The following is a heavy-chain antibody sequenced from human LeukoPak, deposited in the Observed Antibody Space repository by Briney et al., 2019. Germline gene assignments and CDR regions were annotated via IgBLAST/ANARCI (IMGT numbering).Heavy chain of an antibody. CDR1: GFTFSGSA. D-gene: IGHD3-22*01. V-gene: IGHV3-73*01. CDR2: IRSKANNYAT. Sequence: GGSLRLSCAASGFTFSGSAMHWVRQASGKGLEWVGRIRSKANNYATAYAASLKGRFTISRDDSKNTAYLQMNSLKTEDTAVYYCTRPFYDTSGSNWFDPWGQGALVTVSS. J-gene: IGHJ5*02. CDR3: TRPFYDTSGSNWFDP.